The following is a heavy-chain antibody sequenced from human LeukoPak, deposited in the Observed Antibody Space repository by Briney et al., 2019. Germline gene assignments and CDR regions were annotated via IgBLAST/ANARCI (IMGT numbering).Heavy chain of an antibody. Sequence: PGGSLRLSCAASGFTFSPYALHWVRQAPGKGLEWVAIISYDGSKKYYADSVKGRFTISRDNSENTLYLQMNSLRAEDTAVYYCAKVSGGGLYYDGMDAWGQGTTVTVSS. CDR3: AKVSGGGLYYDGMDA. CDR1: GFTFSPYA. CDR2: ISYDGSKK. D-gene: IGHD1-14*01. V-gene: IGHV3-30-3*01. J-gene: IGHJ6*02.